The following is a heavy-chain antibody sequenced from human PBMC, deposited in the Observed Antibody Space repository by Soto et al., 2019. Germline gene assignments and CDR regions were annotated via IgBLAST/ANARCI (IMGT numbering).Heavy chain of an antibody. CDR2: VITIFGTP. D-gene: IGHD2-15*01. Sequence: QVQLVQSGAEVKKPGSSVKVSCKAPGGTFSTYAISWVRQAPGQGLEWMGGVITIFGTPKYAQKFQGRVTITADESTSTGYMELRSLRSEDTAVYYCARSQGGSSSLDIYYDYYYGMDVWGQGTTVTVSS. CDR3: ARSQGGSSSLDIYYDYYYGMDV. V-gene: IGHV1-69*01. CDR1: GGTFSTYA. J-gene: IGHJ6*02.